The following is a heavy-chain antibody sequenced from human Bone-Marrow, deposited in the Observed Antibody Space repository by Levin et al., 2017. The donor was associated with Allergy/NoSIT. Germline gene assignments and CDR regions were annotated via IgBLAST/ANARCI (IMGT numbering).Heavy chain of an antibody. CDR3: ATDGGSSGWYRGRGYYYYYMDV. Sequence: GASVKVSCKVSGYTLTELSMHWVRQAPGKGLEWMGGFDPEDGETIYAQKFQGRVTMTEDTSTDTAYMELSSLRSEDTAVYYCATDGGSSGWYRGRGYYYYYMDVWGKGTTVTVSS. V-gene: IGHV1-24*01. J-gene: IGHJ6*03. CDR1: GYTLTELS. D-gene: IGHD6-19*01. CDR2: FDPEDGET.